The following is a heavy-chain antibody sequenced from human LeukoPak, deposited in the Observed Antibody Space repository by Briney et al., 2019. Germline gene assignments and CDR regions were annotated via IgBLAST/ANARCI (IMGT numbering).Heavy chain of an antibody. D-gene: IGHD1-1*01. V-gene: IGHV3-21*01. CDR2: ISSSSSYI. CDR3: ARCTTGKTFGSLREIKKSREIDY. Sequence: GRSLTLSCPASGFTFSSYSMNWVRQAPGKGLEWVSSISSSSSYIYYADSGRGRFTSSSNNAKNSLFLQMNSLRGEDTAVYSCARCTTGKTFGSLREIKKSREIDYWGQGTIVTVSS. CDR1: GFTFSSYS. J-gene: IGHJ4*02.